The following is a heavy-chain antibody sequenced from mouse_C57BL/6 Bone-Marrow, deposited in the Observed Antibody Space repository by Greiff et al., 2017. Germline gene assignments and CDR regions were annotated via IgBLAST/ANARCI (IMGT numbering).Heavy chain of an antibody. J-gene: IGHJ1*03. D-gene: IGHD2-10*01. CDR1: GFTFSDYY. CDR2: INYDGSST. CDR3: ARDHLLTGYFDV. Sequence: EVKLVESEGGLVQPGSSMKLSCTASGFTFSDYYMAWVRQVPEKGLEWVANINYDGSSTYYLDSLKSRFIISRDNAKNILYLQMSSLKSEDTATYYCARDHLLTGYFDVWGTGTTVTVSS. V-gene: IGHV5-16*01.